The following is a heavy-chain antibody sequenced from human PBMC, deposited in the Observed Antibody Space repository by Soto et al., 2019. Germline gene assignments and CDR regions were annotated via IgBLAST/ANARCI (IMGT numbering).Heavy chain of an antibody. CDR1: GGSISSYY. CDR3: AIHQGIAVAGNVDWFAA. CDR2: IYYSGST. D-gene: IGHD6-19*01. J-gene: IGHJ5*02. V-gene: IGHV4-59*08. Sequence: SETLALACTVSGGSISSYYWRWIWQPPGKGLEWIGCIYYSGSTNYNPCLKSRVTRSVDTSKNQLCLKPSSGRAADTAVYYCAIHQGIAVAGNVDWFAARGEGTLVTASS.